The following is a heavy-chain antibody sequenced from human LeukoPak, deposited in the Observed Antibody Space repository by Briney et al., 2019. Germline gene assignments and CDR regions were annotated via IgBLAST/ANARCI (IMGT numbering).Heavy chain of an antibody. Sequence: GASVKVSCQASGYTFTHHGISWVRQAPGQGLEWMGWVSCYSGDTNYAQKFQGRVTMSTDTSTSTAYLELTGLRSDDTAVYYCMRDPTNTSGRYAYFDYWGQGTLVTVSS. V-gene: IGHV1-18*01. CDR1: GYTFTHHG. CDR3: MRDPTNTSGRYAYFDY. D-gene: IGHD6-19*01. J-gene: IGHJ4*02. CDR2: VSCYSGDT.